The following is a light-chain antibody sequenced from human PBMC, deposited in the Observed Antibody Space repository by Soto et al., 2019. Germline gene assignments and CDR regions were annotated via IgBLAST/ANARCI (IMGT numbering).Light chain of an antibody. CDR3: QQYDTSLRWT. V-gene: IGKV3-20*01. Sequence: EIVLTQSPGTLSLSPGERATLSCRASQSVSSSRLAWYQQKPGQAPRLLIYGVFSRATGIPDRFGGSGSGTDFTLSISRLEPEDFAVYYCQQYDTSLRWTFGQGTKVEIK. CDR2: GVF. CDR1: QSVSSSR. J-gene: IGKJ1*01.